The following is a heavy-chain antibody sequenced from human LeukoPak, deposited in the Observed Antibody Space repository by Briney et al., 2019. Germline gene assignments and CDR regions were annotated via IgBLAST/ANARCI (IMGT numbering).Heavy chain of an antibody. Sequence: ASVKVSCKASGGTFTSYYMHWVRQARGQGLEWMGLINPSGGSTSYAQKFQGRVTMTRDTSTSTVYMELGSLRSEGTAVYYCARDRAYITMVRGVIIRMAFDYWGQGTLITVSS. CDR1: GGTFTSYY. CDR3: ARDRAYITMVRGVIIRMAFDY. CDR2: INPSGGST. D-gene: IGHD3-10*01. J-gene: IGHJ4*02. V-gene: IGHV1-46*01.